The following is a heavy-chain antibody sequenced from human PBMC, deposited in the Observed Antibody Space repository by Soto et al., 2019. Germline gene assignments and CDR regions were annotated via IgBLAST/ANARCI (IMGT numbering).Heavy chain of an antibody. CDR2: ISYDGSNK. CDR3: AKDLRSGYSSSPFDY. D-gene: IGHD3-22*01. Sequence: QVQLVESGGGVVQPGRSLRLSCAASGFTFSSYGMHWVRQAPGKGLEWVAGISYDGSNKYYADSVKGRFTISRDNSKNTLYLQMNSLRAEDTAVYYCAKDLRSGYSSSPFDYWGQGTLVTVSS. V-gene: IGHV3-30*18. CDR1: GFTFSSYG. J-gene: IGHJ4*02.